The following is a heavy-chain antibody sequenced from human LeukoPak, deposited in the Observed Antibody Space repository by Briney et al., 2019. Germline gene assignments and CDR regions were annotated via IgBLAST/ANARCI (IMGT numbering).Heavy chain of an antibody. J-gene: IGHJ5*02. V-gene: IGHV1-18*01. Sequence: VSVKVSCKASGYTFTSYGISWVRQAPGQGLEWMGWISAYNGNTNYAQKLQGSVTMTTDTSTSTAYMELRSLRSDDTAVYYCARGGRIRYFDWLLFPTNWFDPWGQGTLVTVSS. CDR2: ISAYNGNT. D-gene: IGHD3-9*01. CDR1: GYTFTSYG. CDR3: ARGGRIRYFDWLLFPTNWFDP.